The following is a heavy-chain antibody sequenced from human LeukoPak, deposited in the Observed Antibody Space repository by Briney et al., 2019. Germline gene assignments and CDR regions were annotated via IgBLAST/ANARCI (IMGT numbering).Heavy chain of an antibody. CDR3: AGERNYYDSSGWSYYFDY. CDR2: IYYSGST. Sequence: SETLSLTCTVSGGSISSGDYYWSWIRQPPGKGLEWIGYIYYSGSTYYNPSLKSRVTISVDTSKNQFSLKLSSVTAADTAVYYCAGERNYYDSSGWSYYFDYWGQGTLVTVSS. CDR1: GGSISSGDYY. D-gene: IGHD3-22*01. V-gene: IGHV4-30-4*01. J-gene: IGHJ4*02.